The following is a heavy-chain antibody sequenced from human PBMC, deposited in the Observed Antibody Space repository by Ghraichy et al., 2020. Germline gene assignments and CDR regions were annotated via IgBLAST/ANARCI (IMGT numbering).Heavy chain of an antibody. CDR3: AKHGGLGRKFFHH. Sequence: GGSLRLSCAASGFTFSLHDMSWVRQAPGKGLEWVSLISGSGGSTYYADSVKGRFTISRDNFKNTLYLQTDSLRVEDTAIYYCAKHGGLGRKFFHHWGQGTLVTVSS. CDR1: GFTFSLHD. V-gene: IGHV3-23*01. D-gene: IGHD1-26*01. J-gene: IGHJ1*01. CDR2: ISGSGGST.